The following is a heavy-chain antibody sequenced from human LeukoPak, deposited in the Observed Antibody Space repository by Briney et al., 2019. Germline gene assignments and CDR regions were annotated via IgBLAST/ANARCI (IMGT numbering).Heavy chain of an antibody. CDR2: INPNSGGT. CDR3: ARDLKWELPLDAFDI. D-gene: IGHD1-26*01. J-gene: IGHJ3*02. Sequence: GASVKVSCKASGYTFTTYGISWVRQTPGQGLEWMGWINPNSGGTNYAQKFQGRVTMTRDTSTSTAYMELSRLRSDDTAVYYCARDLKWELPLDAFDIWGQGTMVTVSS. CDR1: GYTFTTYG. V-gene: IGHV1-2*02.